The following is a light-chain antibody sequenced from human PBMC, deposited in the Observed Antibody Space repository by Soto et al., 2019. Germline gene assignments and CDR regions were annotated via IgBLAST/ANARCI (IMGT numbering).Light chain of an antibody. CDR3: CSYAGSSTYV. J-gene: IGLJ1*01. CDR2: EDI. CDR1: NRDVGNYDF. Sequence: QSALTQPASVSGSPGQSITISCTGTNRDVGNYDFVSRYQQHPGKAPKLMIYEDIKRPSGVSNRFSGSKSGSTASLTISGLQAEDEADYYCCSYAGSSTYVFGSGTKLTVL. V-gene: IGLV2-23*01.